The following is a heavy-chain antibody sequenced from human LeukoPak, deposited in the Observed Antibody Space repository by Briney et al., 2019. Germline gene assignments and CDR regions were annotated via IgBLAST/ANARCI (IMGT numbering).Heavy chain of an antibody. CDR1: GYTFTGYY. Sequence: APVKVSCKASGYTFTGYYMHWVRQAPGQGLEWMGWINPNSGGTNYAQKFQGRVTMTRDTSISTAYMEPSRLRSDDTAVYYCARDEFGGVIVDAFDIWGQGTMVTVSS. CDR2: INPNSGGT. D-gene: IGHD3-16*02. J-gene: IGHJ3*02. V-gene: IGHV1-2*02. CDR3: ARDEFGGVIVDAFDI.